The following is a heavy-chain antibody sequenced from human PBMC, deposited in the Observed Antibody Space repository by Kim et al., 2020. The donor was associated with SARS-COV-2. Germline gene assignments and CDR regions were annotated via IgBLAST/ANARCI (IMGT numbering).Heavy chain of an antibody. J-gene: IGHJ4*02. V-gene: IGHV1-46*01. D-gene: IGHD2-21*01. CDR3: ARTQTSKEGVLWWRFFSFDY. Sequence: ASVKVSCKASGYTFTSYYMHWVRQAPGQGLEWMGIINPSGGSTSYAQKFQGRVTMTRDTSTSTVYMELSSLRSEDTAVYYCARTQTSKEGVLWWRFFSFDYWGQGTLVTVSS. CDR1: GYTFTSYY. CDR2: INPSGGST.